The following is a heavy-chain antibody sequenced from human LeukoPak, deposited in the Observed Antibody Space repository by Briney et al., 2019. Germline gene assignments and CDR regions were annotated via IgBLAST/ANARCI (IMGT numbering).Heavy chain of an antibody. J-gene: IGHJ4*02. Sequence: GGSLRLSCAASGFIFDDYAMHWVRQAPGKGLEWVSGISWNSGSIGYADSVKGRFTISRDNAKNSLYLQMNSLRAEDTALYYCAKDIGADDYYFDYWGQGTLVTVSS. D-gene: IGHD6-13*01. CDR1: GFIFDDYA. CDR2: ISWNSGSI. V-gene: IGHV3-9*01. CDR3: AKDIGADDYYFDY.